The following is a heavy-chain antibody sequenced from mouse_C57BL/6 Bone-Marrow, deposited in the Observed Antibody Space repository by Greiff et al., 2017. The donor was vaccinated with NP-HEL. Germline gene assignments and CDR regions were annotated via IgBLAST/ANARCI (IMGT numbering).Heavy chain of an antibody. V-gene: IGHV1-69*01. CDR1: GYTFTSYW. CDR2: IDPSDSYT. D-gene: IGHD1-1*01. J-gene: IGHJ4*01. CDR3: ARKATVVGDYAMDY. Sequence: VQLQQSGAELVMPGASVKLSCKASGYTFTSYWMHWVKQRPGQGLEWIGEIDPSDSYTNYNQKFKGKSTLTVDKSSSTAYMQLSSLTSEDSAVYYCARKATVVGDYAMDYWGQGTSVTVSS.